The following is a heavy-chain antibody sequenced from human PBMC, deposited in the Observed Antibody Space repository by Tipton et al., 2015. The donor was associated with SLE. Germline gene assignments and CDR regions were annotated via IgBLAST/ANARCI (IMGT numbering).Heavy chain of an antibody. V-gene: IGHV4-61*09. CDR1: GGSISSGSYY. J-gene: IGHJ6*02. CDR2: IYTSGST. D-gene: IGHD2-2*01. Sequence: TLSLTCTVSGGSISSGSYYWSWIRQPAGKGLEWIGYIYTSGSTNYNPSLKSRVTISVDTSKNQFSLKLSSVTAADTAVYYCARDSTSCPTCYYYGMDVWGQGTTVTVSS. CDR3: ARDSTSCPTCYYYGMDV.